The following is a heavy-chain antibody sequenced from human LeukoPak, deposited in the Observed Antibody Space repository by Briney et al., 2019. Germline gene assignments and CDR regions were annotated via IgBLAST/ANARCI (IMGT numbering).Heavy chain of an antibody. CDR1: GVTFSSYG. J-gene: IGHJ4*02. CDR2: IWYDGSNK. D-gene: IGHD3-22*01. Sequence: GRTLRLSCAASGVTFSSYGMHWVRQAPGKGLEWVAVIWYDGSNKYYADSVKGRFTISRDNSKNTLYLQMNSLRAEDTAVYYCARDGYYYDSSGPFDYWGQGTLVTVSS. CDR3: ARDGYYYDSSGPFDY. V-gene: IGHV3-33*01.